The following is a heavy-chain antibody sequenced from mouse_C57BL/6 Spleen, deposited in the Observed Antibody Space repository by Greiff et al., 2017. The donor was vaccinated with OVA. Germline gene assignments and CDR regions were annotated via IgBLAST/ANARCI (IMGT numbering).Heavy chain of an antibody. J-gene: IGHJ4*01. CDR2: IRLKSDNYAT. D-gene: IGHD1-1*01. Sequence: EVQVVESGGGLVQPGRSMKLSCVASGFTFSNYWMNWVRQSPEKGLEWVAQIRLKSDNYATHYAESVKGRFTISRDDSKSSVYLQMNNLRAEDTGIYYCTDSSRYAMDYWGQGTSVTVSS. CDR3: TDSSRYAMDY. CDR1: GFTFSNYW. V-gene: IGHV6-3*01.